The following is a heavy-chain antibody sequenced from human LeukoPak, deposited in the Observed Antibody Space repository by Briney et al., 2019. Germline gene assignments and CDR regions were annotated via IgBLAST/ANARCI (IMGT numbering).Heavy chain of an antibody. D-gene: IGHD2-2*01. CDR1: GFTVSSNY. CDR2: IYSGGST. V-gene: IGHV3-53*01. Sequence: GGSLRLSCAASGFTVSSNYMSWVRQAPGKGLEWVSVIYSGGSTYYADSVKGRFTISRDNSKNTLYLQMNSLRAEDTAVNYCTRDHKYYHFDYWGQGTLVTVSS. CDR3: TRDHKYYHFDY. J-gene: IGHJ4*02.